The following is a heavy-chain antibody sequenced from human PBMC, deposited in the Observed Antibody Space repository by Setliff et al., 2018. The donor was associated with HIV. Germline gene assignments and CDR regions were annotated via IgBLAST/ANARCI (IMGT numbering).Heavy chain of an antibody. J-gene: IGHJ4*02. Sequence: PSETLSLTCAVSGYSISSGYYWGWIRQTPGKGLEWIGSLYHSGNTYYNPSLTSRVTISVDTSNNQLSLKLSSVTAADTAVYYCARGAFFDYSRPGFVDYWGQGTLVTVSS. V-gene: IGHV4-38-2*01. CDR2: LYHSGNT. D-gene: IGHD4-4*01. CDR1: GYSISSGYY. CDR3: ARGAFFDYSRPGFVDY.